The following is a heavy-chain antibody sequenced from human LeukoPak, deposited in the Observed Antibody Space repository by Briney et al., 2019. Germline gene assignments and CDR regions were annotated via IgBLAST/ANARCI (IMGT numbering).Heavy chain of an antibody. CDR3: VRDAS. CDR1: GVTVSSNH. Sequence: HPGGSRRLSCAVSGVTVSSNHMSWVRQAPGKGLEWVSAIYSGGGTYYADSVKGRFTLSRDISKNTLYLQMNSLRAEDTAVYYCVRDASWGQGTLVTVSS. V-gene: IGHV3-66*01. J-gene: IGHJ4*02. CDR2: IYSGGGT.